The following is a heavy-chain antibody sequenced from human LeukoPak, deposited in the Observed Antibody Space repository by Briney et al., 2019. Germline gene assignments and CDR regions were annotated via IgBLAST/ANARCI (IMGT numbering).Heavy chain of an antibody. V-gene: IGHV4-59*01. CDR2: IYYSGST. CDR1: GGSLSSYY. D-gene: IGHD3-22*01. CDR3: ARYSPYYDSSGYAFDI. Sequence: SETLSLTCTVSGGSLSSYYWSWIRPPPGKGREWIGYIYYSGSTNYNPSLKSRVTISVDTSKNQFSLKLSSVTAADTAVYYCARYSPYYDSSGYAFDIWGQGTMVTVSS. J-gene: IGHJ3*02.